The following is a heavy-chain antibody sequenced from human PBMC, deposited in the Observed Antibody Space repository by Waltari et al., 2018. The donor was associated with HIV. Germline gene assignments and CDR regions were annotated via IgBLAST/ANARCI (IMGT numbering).Heavy chain of an antibody. CDR1: GFTFGDYI. CDR3: TRNTLTYFDF. J-gene: IGHJ4*02. CDR2: IRSKADSGGTP. V-gene: IGHV3-49*04. Sequence: EVQLVESGGGLIQPGRSLRLSCTGSGFTFGDYIMSWVRQAPGKGLEWVGFIRSKADSGGTPAYAASVKGRFTISRDDSRSVVYLQMNSLKTEDTAVYYCTRNTLTYFDFWGQGTLVTVSS.